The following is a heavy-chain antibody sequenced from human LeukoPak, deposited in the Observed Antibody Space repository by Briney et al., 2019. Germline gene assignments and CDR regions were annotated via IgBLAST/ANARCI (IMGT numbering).Heavy chain of an antibody. D-gene: IGHD5-12*01. J-gene: IGHJ4*02. V-gene: IGHV4-31*03. CDR3: ARDTRIEWLRFLDY. CDR2: IYHSGNT. CDR1: GDSISNGGSISKGGHY. Sequence: SQTLSLTCTVSGDSISNGGSISKGGHYWSWIRQFPGKGLEWIGYIYHSGNTYYNPSLESRVTISVDTSENRFSLKLNSVTAADTAIYYCARDTRIEWLRFLDYWGQGILVTVSS.